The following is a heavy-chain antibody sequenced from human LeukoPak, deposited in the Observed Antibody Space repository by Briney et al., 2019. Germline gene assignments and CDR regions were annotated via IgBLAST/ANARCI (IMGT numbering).Heavy chain of an antibody. CDR1: GFTFSTFA. D-gene: IGHD2-8*01. V-gene: IGHV3-23*01. Sequence: PGGSLRLSCAASGFTFSTFAMIWVRQPPGKGLEWVSSIFPSGGEIHYADSVRGRFTISRDNSKNTLYLQMNSLRAEDTAVYYCAKDRTPHCTNGVCLQPFDYWGQGTLVTVSS. CDR3: AKDRTPHCTNGVCLQPFDY. J-gene: IGHJ4*02. CDR2: IFPSGGEI.